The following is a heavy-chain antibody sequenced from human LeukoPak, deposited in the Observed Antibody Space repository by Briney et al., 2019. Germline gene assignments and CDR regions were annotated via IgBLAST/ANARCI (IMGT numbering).Heavy chain of an antibody. CDR2: INHSGST. CDR3: ARRDFDILTGYSSRDY. D-gene: IGHD3-9*01. J-gene: IGHJ4*02. V-gene: IGHV4-34*01. CDR1: GVSFSGYY. Sequence: SETLSLTCAVSGVSFSGYYWTWIRQPPGKGLEWIAEINHSGSTNYNPSLKSRATISVDTSENQFSLKLGSVTAAGTAVYYCARRDFDILTGYSSRDYWGQGTLVTVSS.